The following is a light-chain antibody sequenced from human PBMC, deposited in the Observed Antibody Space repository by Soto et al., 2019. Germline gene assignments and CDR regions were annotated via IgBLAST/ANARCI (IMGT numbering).Light chain of an antibody. CDR3: QQYGSSGWT. J-gene: IGKJ1*01. CDR2: GAS. Sequence: EIVLTQSPGTLSLSPGERATLSCRASQSVSSSYLAWYQQKPGQAPRLLIYGASSRATGIPDRFSGSGSGTDSTLTISRLEPEDFAVYYFQQYGSSGWTFGQGTKVEIK. CDR1: QSVSSSY. V-gene: IGKV3-20*01.